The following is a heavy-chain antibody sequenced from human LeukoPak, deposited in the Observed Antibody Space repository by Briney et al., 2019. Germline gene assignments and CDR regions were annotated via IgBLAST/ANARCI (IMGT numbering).Heavy chain of an antibody. Sequence: PSETLSLTCSVYGGSFSDYYWNWLRQVPGEGLEWIGEITHRGTTNYTPYLKSRVTISVDKSKNQLSLKLGSVTAADTAVYYCARDATPSPRYVSWFDPWGQGTLVTVSS. CDR2: ITHRGTT. CDR1: GGSFSDYY. J-gene: IGHJ5*02. V-gene: IGHV4-34*01. D-gene: IGHD2-2*01. CDR3: ARDATPSPRYVSWFDP.